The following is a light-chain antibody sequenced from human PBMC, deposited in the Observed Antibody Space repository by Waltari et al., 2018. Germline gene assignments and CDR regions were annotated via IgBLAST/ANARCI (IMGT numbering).Light chain of an antibody. CDR2: GAS. CDR3: QQSYSTWYT. J-gene: IGKJ2*01. Sequence: DIQMTQSPSSLSASVGDSVTITCRATDNINNYLNWYQQKEGKAPKLLISGASTLQSEVPSRFSGSGSGTHFTLTISGLKPXDFATYFCQQSYSTWYTFGPGTRLDIK. CDR1: DNINNY. V-gene: IGKV1-39*01.